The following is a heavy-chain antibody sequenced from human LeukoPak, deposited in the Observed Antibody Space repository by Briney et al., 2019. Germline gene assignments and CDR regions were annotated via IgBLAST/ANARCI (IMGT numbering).Heavy chain of an antibody. D-gene: IGHD5-18*01. Sequence: PGRSLRLSCAASGFTFSNYGMHWDRQAPGKGLEWVAVIWYDGGNKYYADSVKGRFTISRDNSKNTLYLRMKSLRAEDTAVYYCAKDRDTAMEIDYWGQGTLVTVSS. CDR1: GFTFSNYG. V-gene: IGHV3-33*06. J-gene: IGHJ4*02. CDR3: AKDRDTAMEIDY. CDR2: IWYDGGNK.